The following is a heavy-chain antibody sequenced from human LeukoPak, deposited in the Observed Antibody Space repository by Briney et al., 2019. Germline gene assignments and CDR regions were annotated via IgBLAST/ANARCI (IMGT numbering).Heavy chain of an antibody. CDR1: GFPFDVQT. V-gene: IGHV3-7*01. D-gene: IGHD1-26*01. CDR3: AKGGATRGRFEN. J-gene: IGHJ4*02. CDR2: VKEDGSEI. Sequence: GGSLRLSCAASGFPFDVQTMSWVRQAPGKGLDWVASVKEDGSEIYYVDSVKGRFTISRDNPKNSLYLQMNSLRAEDTAVYYCAKGGATRGRFENWGPGTLVTVSS.